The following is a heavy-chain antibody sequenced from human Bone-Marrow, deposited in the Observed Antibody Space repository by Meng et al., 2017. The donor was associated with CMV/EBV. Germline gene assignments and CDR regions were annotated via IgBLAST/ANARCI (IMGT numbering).Heavy chain of an antibody. J-gene: IGHJ6*02. CDR3: ARPADDSSGSYYYYGMDV. CDR1: GYTFTSYG. Sequence: ASVKVSCKASGYTFTSYGISWVRQAPGQGLEWMGWISAYNGNTNYAQKLQGRVTVTTDTSTSTAYMELRSLRSDDTAVYYCARPADDSSGSYYYYGMDVWGQGTTITVSS. CDR2: ISAYNGNT. V-gene: IGHV1-18*01. D-gene: IGHD3-22*01.